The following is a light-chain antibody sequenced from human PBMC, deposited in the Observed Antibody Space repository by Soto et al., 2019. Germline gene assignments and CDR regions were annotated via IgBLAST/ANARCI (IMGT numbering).Light chain of an antibody. V-gene: IGLV2-14*03. Sequence: QSALTQPASGSGAAGQSIAISCTGTSSDVGGYNSASWYQQHPGKAPKLLIYDVSNRPSGVSNRFSGSKSGNTASLTISGLQAEDEADYYCSSYSTGGSYVFGTGTKVTVL. CDR2: DVS. CDR1: SSDVGGYNS. J-gene: IGLJ1*01. CDR3: SSYSTGGSYV.